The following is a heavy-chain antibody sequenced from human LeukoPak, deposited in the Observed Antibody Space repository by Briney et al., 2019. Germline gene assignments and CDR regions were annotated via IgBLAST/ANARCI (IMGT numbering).Heavy chain of an antibody. J-gene: IGHJ5*02. V-gene: IGHV3-11*01. Sequence: GGSLRLSCVASGFNFGDYYMSWIRQTPGKELEWIAYITTRANIIYHVDAVQGRFTVSADTAKNSLYLQINNLRVEDTALYFCARGGDYVGVAARIDLWGRGTLVTVSS. CDR3: ARGGDYVGVAARIDL. CDR1: GFNFGDYY. CDR2: ITTRANII. D-gene: IGHD3-10*02.